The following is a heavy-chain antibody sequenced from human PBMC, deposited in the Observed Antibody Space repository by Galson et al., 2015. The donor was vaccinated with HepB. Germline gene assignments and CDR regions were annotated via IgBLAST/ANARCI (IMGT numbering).Heavy chain of an antibody. D-gene: IGHD2-2*01. Sequence: SETLSLTCTVSGGSISSYYWSWIRQPAGKGLEWIGRIYTSGSTNYNPSLKSRVTMSVDTSMNQFSLKLSSVTAADTAVYYCARSYCSHTSCYSGHYYFDYWGQGTLVTVSS. CDR2: IYTSGST. CDR1: GGSISSYY. CDR3: ARSYCSHTSCYSGHYYFDY. J-gene: IGHJ4*02. V-gene: IGHV4-4*07.